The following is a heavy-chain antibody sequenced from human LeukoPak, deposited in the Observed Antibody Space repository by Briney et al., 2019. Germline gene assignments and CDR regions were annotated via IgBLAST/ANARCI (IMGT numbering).Heavy chain of an antibody. V-gene: IGHV3-11*01. J-gene: IGHJ4*02. CDR2: ISSSGSTI. CDR1: GFTFSDYY. D-gene: IGHD6-19*01. CDR3: AYTIAVAGSKTTSFDY. Sequence: PGGSLRLSCAASGFTFSDYYMSWIRQAPGKGLEWVSYISSSGSTIYYADSVKGRFTISRDNAKNSLYLQMNSLRAEDTAVYYCAYTIAVAGSKTTSFDYWGQGTLVTVSS.